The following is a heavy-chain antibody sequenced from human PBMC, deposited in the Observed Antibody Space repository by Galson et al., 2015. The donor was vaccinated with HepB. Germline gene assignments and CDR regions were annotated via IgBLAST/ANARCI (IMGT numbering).Heavy chain of an antibody. CDR1: GFTFRNYA. V-gene: IGHV3-23*01. CDR2: MRGSGGST. Sequence: SLRLSCAASGFTFRNYAMSWVRQAPGKGLEWVSAMRGSGGSTHYADSVKGRFTISRDNPKNTLYLQMNSLRAEDTAVYYCAKDSLRGSGVRSMHVGGPGTTVTASS. D-gene: IGHD3-10*01. CDR3: AKDSLRGSGVRSMHV. J-gene: IGHJ6*02.